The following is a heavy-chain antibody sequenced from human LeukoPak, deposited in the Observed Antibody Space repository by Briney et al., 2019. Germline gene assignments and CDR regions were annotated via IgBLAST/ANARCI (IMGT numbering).Heavy chain of an antibody. CDR3: ARDILTGYIDY. CDR2: ISSSGSTI. V-gene: IGHV3-11*01. CDR1: GFTFSDYY. J-gene: IGHJ4*02. D-gene: IGHD3-9*01. Sequence: GGSLRLSCAASGFTFSDYYMSWIRQAPGKGLEWVSYISSSGSTIYYADSVKGRFTVSRDNAKNSLYLQMNSLRVEDTAVYYCARDILTGYIDYWGQGTLVTVSS.